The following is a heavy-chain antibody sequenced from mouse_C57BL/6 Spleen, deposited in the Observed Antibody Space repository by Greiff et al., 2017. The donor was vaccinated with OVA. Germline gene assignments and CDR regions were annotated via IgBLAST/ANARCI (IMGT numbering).Heavy chain of an antibody. V-gene: IGHV3-6*01. CDR1: GYSITSGYY. CDR3: ARRGYPYAMDY. J-gene: IGHJ4*01. D-gene: IGHD2-2*01. CDR2: ISYDGSN. Sequence: ESGPGLVKPSQSLSLTCSVTGYSITSGYYWNWIRQFPGNKLEWMGYISYDGSNNYNPSLKNRISITRDTSKNQFFLKLNSVTTEDTATYYCARRGYPYAMDYWGQGTSVTVSS.